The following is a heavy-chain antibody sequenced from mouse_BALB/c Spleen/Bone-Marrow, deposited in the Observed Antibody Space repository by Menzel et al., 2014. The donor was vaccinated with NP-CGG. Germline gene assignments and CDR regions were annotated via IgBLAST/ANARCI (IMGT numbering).Heavy chain of an antibody. Sequence: QVQLQQSGPGLVAPSQSLSITCTVSGSSLTSYGVHWVRQPPGKGLEWLGVIWAGGSTNYNSALMSRLSISKDNSKSQVFIKMNSLQTDDTAMYYCAREGGYYYGSRVAWFAYWGQGTLVTVSA. CDR1: GSSLTSYG. CDR3: AREGGYYYGSRVAWFAY. J-gene: IGHJ3*01. CDR2: IWAGGST. V-gene: IGHV2-9*02. D-gene: IGHD1-1*01.